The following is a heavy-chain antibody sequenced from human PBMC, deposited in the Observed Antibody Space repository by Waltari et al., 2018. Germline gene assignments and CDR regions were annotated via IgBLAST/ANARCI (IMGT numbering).Heavy chain of an antibody. D-gene: IGHD6-19*01. CDR1: GGTFSRYA. CDR3: ASPQTVAGISGAFDI. Sequence: QVQLVQSGAEVKKPGSSVKVSCKASGGTFSRYALCWVRQAPGQGLEWMGWIIPIFGTANYAQKFQGRVMITTDESTSTAYMELSSLRSDDTAVYYCASPQTVAGISGAFDIWGQGTMVTVSS. J-gene: IGHJ3*02. CDR2: IIPIFGTA. V-gene: IGHV1-69*05.